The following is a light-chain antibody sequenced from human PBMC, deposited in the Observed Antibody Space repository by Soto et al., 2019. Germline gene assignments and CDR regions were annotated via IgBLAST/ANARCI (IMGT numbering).Light chain of an antibody. J-gene: IGKJ1*01. CDR1: QSISDT. CDR3: QQYNNWPWT. V-gene: IGKV3-15*01. CDR2: GAS. Sequence: VRMTQSPAAVSVSPGGRATLSFRASQSISDTLAWYQQKPGQAPRLLIHGASTRATGFPGRFSGSGSGTDFTLTISSLQSEDFAVYYCQQYNNWPWTFGQGTKVAIK.